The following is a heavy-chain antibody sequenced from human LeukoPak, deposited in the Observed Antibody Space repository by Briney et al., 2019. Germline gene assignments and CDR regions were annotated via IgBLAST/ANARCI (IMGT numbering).Heavy chain of an antibody. CDR2: ISYDGSNK. V-gene: IGHV3-30*03. Sequence: PGGSLRLSCAASGFTFSSYGMHWVRQALGKGLEWVAVISYDGSNKYYADSVKGRFTISRDNSKNTLYLQMNSLRAEDTAVYYCAHGYCSGGSCSRPPDYWGQGTLVTVSS. J-gene: IGHJ4*02. CDR3: AHGYCSGGSCSRPPDY. CDR1: GFTFSSYG. D-gene: IGHD2-15*01.